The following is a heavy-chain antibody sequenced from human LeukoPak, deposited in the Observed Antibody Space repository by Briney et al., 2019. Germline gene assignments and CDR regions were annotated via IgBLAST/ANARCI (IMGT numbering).Heavy chain of an antibody. J-gene: IGHJ4*02. Sequence: PGGSLRLSCAASGFTLSSYAVSWVRQAPGKGLEWVSATSSSDAGTYHAESVRGRFTISRDNSKNTLYLQMNSLRAEDTAVYYCAKGVRSNWQWLVVGYWGQGTLVTVSS. CDR2: TSSSDAGT. V-gene: IGHV3-23*01. CDR1: GFTLSSYA. D-gene: IGHD6-19*01. CDR3: AKGVRSNWQWLVVGY.